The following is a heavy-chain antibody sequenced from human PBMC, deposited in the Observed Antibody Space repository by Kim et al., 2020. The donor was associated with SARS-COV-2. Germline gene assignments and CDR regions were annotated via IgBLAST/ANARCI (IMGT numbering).Heavy chain of an antibody. D-gene: IGHD2-2*01. Sequence: GGSLRLFCAASGFNFSSYAITWVRQAPGKGLEWVSGISGSGGVTLYGESLKGRFTISRDNSKNMVYLQMNRLRAEDTALYYCAKDGTAMPQRIDKWGPGILVTVSS. CDR2: ISGSGGVT. CDR1: GFNFSSYA. V-gene: IGHV3-23*01. J-gene: IGHJ4*02. CDR3: AKDGTAMPQRIDK.